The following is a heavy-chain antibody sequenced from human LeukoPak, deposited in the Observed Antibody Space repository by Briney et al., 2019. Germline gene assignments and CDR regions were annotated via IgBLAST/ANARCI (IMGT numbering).Heavy chain of an antibody. CDR2: ITSDGSRT. CDR1: GFTFSSYW. D-gene: IGHD1-1*01. V-gene: IGHV3-74*01. CDR3: VRGRPQYNWNEGPFDY. Sequence: GGSLRLSCAASGFTFSSYWMYWVRQAPGKGLVWVSRITSDGSRTTYADSVKGRFTISRDNAKNTLYLQMNSLRAEDTAVYYCVRGRPQYNWNEGPFDYWDQGTLVTVSS. J-gene: IGHJ4*02.